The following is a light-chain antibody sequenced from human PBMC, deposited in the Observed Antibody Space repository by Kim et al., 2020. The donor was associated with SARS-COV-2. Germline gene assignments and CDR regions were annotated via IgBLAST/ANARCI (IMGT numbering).Light chain of an antibody. J-gene: IGKJ4*01. CDR1: QDISTW. Sequence: DIQMTQSPSSVSASVGDRVTITCRASQDISTWLVWYQQRPGKVPKLLIYAASSLQSGVPSRFSGSGSGTDFTLTISSLQPEDFATYYCQQANNFPLTFGGGTKVDIK. V-gene: IGKV1-12*01. CDR2: AAS. CDR3: QQANNFPLT.